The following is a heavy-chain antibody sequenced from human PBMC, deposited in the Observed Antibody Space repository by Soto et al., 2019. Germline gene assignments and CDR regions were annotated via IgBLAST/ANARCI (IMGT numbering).Heavy chain of an antibody. CDR3: ARVVVPAATPYYYYYGMDV. D-gene: IGHD2-2*01. J-gene: IGHJ6*02. V-gene: IGHV6-1*01. CDR1: GDSVSSNSAA. Sequence: SQTLSLTCAISGDSVSSNSAAWNWIRQSPSRGLEWLGRTYYRSKWYNDYAVSVKSRITINPDTSKNQFSLQLNSVTPEDTAVYYCARVVVPAATPYYYYYGMDVWGQGTTVTVSS. CDR2: TYYRSKWYN.